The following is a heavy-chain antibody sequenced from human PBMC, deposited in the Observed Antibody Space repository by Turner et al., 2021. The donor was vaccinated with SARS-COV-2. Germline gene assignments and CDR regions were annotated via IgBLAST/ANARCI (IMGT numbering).Heavy chain of an antibody. CDR2: INYGGST. J-gene: IGHJ6*02. V-gene: IGHV4-39*01. Sequence: QLQLQESGPGLAKPSDTLSLTCTVPGGSISSSSYYWGWIRQHPGKGLEWIGSINYGGSTYYNPSLKSRVTISVDTSKNQFSLKLSSVTAADTAVYYCARLPVGYYGSGSYYHYGMDVWGQGTTVTVSS. CDR1: GGSISSSSYY. CDR3: ARLPVGYYGSGSYYHYGMDV. D-gene: IGHD3-10*01.